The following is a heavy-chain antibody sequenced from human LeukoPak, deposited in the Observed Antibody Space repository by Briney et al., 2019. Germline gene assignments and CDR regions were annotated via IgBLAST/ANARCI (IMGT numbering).Heavy chain of an antibody. CDR2: IYYSGST. CDR3: ARDYYGSGSYGSFNFDY. Sequence: SETLSLTCTVSGGSISSYYWSWIRQPPGKGLEWIGYIYYSGSTNYNPSLKSRVTISVDTPKNQFSLKLSSVTAADTAVYYCARDYYGSGSYGSFNFDYWGQGALVTVSS. J-gene: IGHJ4*02. V-gene: IGHV4-59*01. CDR1: GGSISSYY. D-gene: IGHD3-10*01.